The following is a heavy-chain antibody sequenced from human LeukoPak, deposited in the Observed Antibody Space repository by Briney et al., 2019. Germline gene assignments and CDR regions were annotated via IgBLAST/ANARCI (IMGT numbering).Heavy chain of an antibody. J-gene: IGHJ3*02. CDR3: ARVSVVVVISMNAFDI. CDR2: IYYSGST. Sequence: PSQTLSLTCTVSGGSISSGGYYWSWIRQHPGKGLEWIGYIYYSGSTYYNPSLKSRVTISADTSKNQFSLKLSSVTAADTAVYYCARVSVVVVISMNAFDIWGQGTMVTVSS. CDR1: GGSISSGGYY. V-gene: IGHV4-31*03. D-gene: IGHD3-22*01.